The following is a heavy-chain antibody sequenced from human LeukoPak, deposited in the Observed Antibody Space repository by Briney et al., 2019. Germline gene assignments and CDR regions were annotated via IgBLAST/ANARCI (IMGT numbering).Heavy chain of an antibody. CDR2: IYYSGST. Sequence: SETLSLTCTVSGGSISSGDYYWSWIRQPPGKGLEWIGYIYYSGSTYYNPSLKSRVTISVDTSKNQFSLKLSSVTAADTAVYYCARLLLVPAGQFDPWGQGTLVTVSS. CDR3: ARLLLVPAGQFDP. J-gene: IGHJ5*02. D-gene: IGHD2-2*01. V-gene: IGHV4-30-4*01. CDR1: GGSISSGDYY.